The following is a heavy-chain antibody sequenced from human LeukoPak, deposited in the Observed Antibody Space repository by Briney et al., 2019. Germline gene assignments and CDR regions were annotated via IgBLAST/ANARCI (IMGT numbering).Heavy chain of an antibody. D-gene: IGHD5-12*01. V-gene: IGHV4-30-2*01. CDR1: GGSISSGGYY. CDR3: ASGYDTPPGALDI. Sequence: SQTLSLTCTVSGGSISSGGYYWSWIRQPPGKGLEWIGYIYHSGSTYYNPSLKSRVTIPVDRSKNQFSLKLSSVTAADTAVYYCASGYDTPPGALDIWGQGTMVTVSS. CDR2: IYHSGST. J-gene: IGHJ3*02.